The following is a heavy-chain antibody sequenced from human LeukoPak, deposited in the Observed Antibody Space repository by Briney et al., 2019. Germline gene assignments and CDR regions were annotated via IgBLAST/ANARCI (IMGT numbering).Heavy chain of an antibody. D-gene: IGHD1-26*01. CDR2: IYHSGST. V-gene: IGHV4-38-2*02. CDR1: GYSISSGYY. Sequence: PSETLSLTCTVSGYSISSGYYWGWIRQPPGKGLEWIGSIYHSGSTYYNPSLKSRVTISVDTSKNQFSLKLSSVTAADTAVYYCAGGSGSHPYYYHMDVWGKGTTVTVSS. CDR3: AGGSGSHPYYYHMDV. J-gene: IGHJ6*03.